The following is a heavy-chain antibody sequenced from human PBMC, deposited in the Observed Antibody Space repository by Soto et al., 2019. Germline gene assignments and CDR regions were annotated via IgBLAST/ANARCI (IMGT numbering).Heavy chain of an antibody. V-gene: IGHV3-53*02. D-gene: IGHD1-20*01. CDR1: GLSVSNNY. Sequence: QLVETGGGLIHPGGSLRLSCAPSGLSVSNNYMSWVRQAPGNGLEWVSIIYNDGNTYYADSVRGRFTISRDNSKNTLSLQMNRLRAEDTAVYYCARDGYNPYWFATWGQGTLVTVSS. J-gene: IGHJ5*02. CDR3: ARDGYNPYWFAT. CDR2: IYNDGNT.